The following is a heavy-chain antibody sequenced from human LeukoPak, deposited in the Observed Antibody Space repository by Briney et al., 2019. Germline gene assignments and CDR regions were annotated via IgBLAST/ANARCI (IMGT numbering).Heavy chain of an antibody. J-gene: IGHJ4*02. CDR1: GFTFSSYG. D-gene: IGHD2-2*01. CDR3: AKELVPAAHPFDY. CDR2: TSYDGSNK. Sequence: GGSLRLSCAASGFTFSSYGMHWVRQAPGKGLEWVAVTSYDGSNKYYADSVKGRFTISRDNSKNTLYLQMNSLRAEDTAVYYCAKELVPAAHPFDYWGQGTLVTVSS. V-gene: IGHV3-30*18.